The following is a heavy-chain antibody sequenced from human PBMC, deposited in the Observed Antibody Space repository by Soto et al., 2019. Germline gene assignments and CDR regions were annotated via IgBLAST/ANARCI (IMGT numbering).Heavy chain of an antibody. J-gene: IGHJ6*03. V-gene: IGHV4-39*01. CDR1: GGSISSSSYY. D-gene: IGHD5-12*01. CDR3: ARISVASRYMDV. CDR2: FYYSGST. Sequence: PSETLSLTCTVSGGSISSSSYYWGWIRQSPGKGLEWNGSFYYSGSTYYSPSLKSRVTISGDTSKKQISLRLSSVTAADTAVYYCARISVASRYMDVWGKGSTVTVSS.